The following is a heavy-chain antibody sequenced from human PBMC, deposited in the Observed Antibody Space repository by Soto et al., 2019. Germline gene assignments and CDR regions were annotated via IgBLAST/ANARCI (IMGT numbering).Heavy chain of an antibody. Sequence: ASVKVSCKASGYTFTNYGISWVRQAPGQGLEWMGWIHPKNGNTKYARKFQGRVTMTTDTSISTAYMELSSLRSEDTAVYYCACSPVPNWFDPWGQGTLVTVSS. CDR2: IHPKNGNT. V-gene: IGHV1-18*01. CDR3: ACSPVPNWFDP. CDR1: GYTFTNYG. J-gene: IGHJ5*02. D-gene: IGHD3-10*01.